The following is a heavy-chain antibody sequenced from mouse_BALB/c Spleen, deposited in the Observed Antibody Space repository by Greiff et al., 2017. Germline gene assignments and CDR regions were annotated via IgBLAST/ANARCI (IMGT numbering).Heavy chain of an antibody. J-gene: IGHJ4*01. Sequence: EVHLVESGPSLVKPSQTLSLTCSVTGDSITSGYWNWIRKFPGNKLEYMGYISYSGSTYYNPSLKSRISITRDTSKNQYYLQLNSVTTEDTATYYCARSLYYYGRDYAMDYWGQGTSVTVSS. CDR1: GDSITSGY. D-gene: IGHD1-1*01. V-gene: IGHV3-8*02. CDR3: ARSLYYYGRDYAMDY. CDR2: ISYSGST.